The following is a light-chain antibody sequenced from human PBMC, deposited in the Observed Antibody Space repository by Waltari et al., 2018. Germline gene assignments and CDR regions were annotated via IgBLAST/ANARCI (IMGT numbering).Light chain of an antibody. J-gene: IGLJ1*01. V-gene: IGLV2-14*01. CDR2: EVS. Sequence: QSALTQPASLSGSPGQSTTISCPGTDSDVGAYDFVSWYQQHPGKAPHLIIYEVSNRPSGISNRFSASKSGNTASLTISGLQAEDEADYYCSSYTTSSAPGVFGTGTRVTVL. CDR3: SSYTTSSAPGV. CDR1: DSDVGAYDF.